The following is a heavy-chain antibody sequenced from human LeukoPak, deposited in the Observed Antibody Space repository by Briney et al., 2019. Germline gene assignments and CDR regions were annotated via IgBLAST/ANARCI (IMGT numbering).Heavy chain of an antibody. CDR3: ARVSNFWRGNYFDY. D-gene: IGHD3-3*01. J-gene: IGHJ4*02. CDR1: GYSISSGYY. Sequence: PSETLSLTCAVSGYSISSGYYWGWIRQPPGKGLEWVSVIYSGGSTYYADSVKGRFTISRDNSKNTLYLQMNSLRAEDTAVYYCARVSNFWRGNYFDYWGQGTLVTVSS. V-gene: IGHV3-66*02. CDR2: IYSGGST.